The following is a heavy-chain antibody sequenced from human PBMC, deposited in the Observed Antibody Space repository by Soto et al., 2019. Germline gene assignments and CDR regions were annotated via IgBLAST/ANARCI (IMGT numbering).Heavy chain of an antibody. CDR3: ARGGGDFWSGYYLDY. J-gene: IGHJ4*02. CDR1: GGSISSYY. D-gene: IGHD3-3*01. CDR2: IYTSGST. V-gene: IGHV4-4*07. Sequence: PSETLSLTCTVSGGSISSYYWSWIRQPAGKGLEWIGRIYTSGSTNYNPSLKSRVTMSVDTSKNQFSLKLSSVTAADTAVYYCARGGGDFWSGYYLDYWGQGTLVTVSS.